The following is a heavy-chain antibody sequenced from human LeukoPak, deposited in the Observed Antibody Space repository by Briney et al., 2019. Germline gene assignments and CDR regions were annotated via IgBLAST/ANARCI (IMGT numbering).Heavy chain of an antibody. CDR1: GFTFSTYA. Sequence: QPGGSLRLSCAASGFTFSTYAMRWVRQAPGNWLEWVAVISYDGSNKYYADSVKGRCTISRDNSKNTLYLQMNSLRAEDTAVYDCARDPQSGYLDYWGQGALVTVSS. J-gene: IGHJ4*02. V-gene: IGHV3-30*11. CDR3: ARDPQSGYLDY. CDR2: ISYDGSNK. D-gene: IGHD2-15*01.